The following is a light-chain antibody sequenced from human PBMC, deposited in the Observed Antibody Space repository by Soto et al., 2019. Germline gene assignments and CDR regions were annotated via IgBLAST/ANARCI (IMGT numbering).Light chain of an antibody. CDR1: SSDVGGYNY. CDR3: TSYISSRTSV. Sequence: QSALAQPASVSGSPGQSITISCTGTSSDVGGYNYVSWYQQHPGKAPKLMIYEVSNRPSGVSNRFSGSKSGNTASLTISGLPAEDEADYYITSYISSRTSVFGPWTTVTVL. V-gene: IGLV2-14*01. J-gene: IGLJ1*01. CDR2: EVS.